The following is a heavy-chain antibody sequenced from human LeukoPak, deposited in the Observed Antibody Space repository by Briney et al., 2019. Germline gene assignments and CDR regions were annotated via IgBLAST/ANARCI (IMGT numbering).Heavy chain of an antibody. CDR3: ARWTRVSNRSLWYFDL. CDR1: GFIFTNYE. CDR2: ISSSGSPT. D-gene: IGHD2-21*01. V-gene: IGHV3-48*03. J-gene: IGHJ2*01. Sequence: GGSLRLSCAASGFIFTNYEMNWVRQAPGKGLEWVSYISSSGSPTYYADSVKGGFTIPRENAKNSFSLQMNRLSPEDPAFYYCARWTRVSNRSLWYFDLWGRGDLVTVSS.